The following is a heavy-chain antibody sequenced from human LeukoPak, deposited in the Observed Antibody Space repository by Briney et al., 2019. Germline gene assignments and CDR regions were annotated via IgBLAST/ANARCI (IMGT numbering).Heavy chain of an antibody. Sequence: PGGSLRLSCAASGFTFSSYWMSWVRQAPGKGLEWVANIKQDGSEKYYADSVKGRYTISRDNSKNTLYLQMNSLRAEDTAVYYCAKEGIVGASHAFDIWGQGTMVTVSS. CDR3: AKEGIVGASHAFDI. CDR2: IKQDGSEK. J-gene: IGHJ3*02. D-gene: IGHD1-26*01. V-gene: IGHV3-7*01. CDR1: GFTFSSYW.